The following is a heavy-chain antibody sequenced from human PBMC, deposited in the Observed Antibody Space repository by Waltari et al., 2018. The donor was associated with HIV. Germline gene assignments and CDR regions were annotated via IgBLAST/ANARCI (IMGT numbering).Heavy chain of an antibody. Sequence: VQVVQSGAEVKKPGSSVTVSCQASGDPPSTHAVSCVRQAPGQGLERMGRISPAIGIAMHTDKFQDRVTINADKATNSAYMELGGLRSEDTALYFCALGRIDDIRSGRENLGGFDPWGPGTLVSVSS. CDR3: ALGRIDDIRSGRENLGGFDP. D-gene: IGHD3-3*01. J-gene: IGHJ5*02. CDR1: GDPPSTHA. CDR2: ISPAIGIA. V-gene: IGHV1-69*04.